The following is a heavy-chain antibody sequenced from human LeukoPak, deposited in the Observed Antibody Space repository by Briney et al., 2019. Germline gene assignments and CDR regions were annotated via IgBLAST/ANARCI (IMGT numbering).Heavy chain of an antibody. CDR1: EFSFSIYS. CDR3: ASECGCDWYYDY. D-gene: IGHD2-21*01. J-gene: IGHJ4*02. Sequence: GGSLRLSCAASEFSFSIYSMNWVRQAPGKGLEWVSYISSSSSTIYYADSVKGRFAISRDNAKISLYLQMNSLRAEDTAVYYCASECGCDWYYDYWGQGTLVTVSS. CDR2: ISSSSSTI. V-gene: IGHV3-48*04.